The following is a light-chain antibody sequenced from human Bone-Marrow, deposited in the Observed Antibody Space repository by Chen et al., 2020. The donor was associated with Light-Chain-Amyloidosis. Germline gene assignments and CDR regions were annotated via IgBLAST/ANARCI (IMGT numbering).Light chain of an antibody. V-gene: IGLV3-25*03. CDR3: QSADSSGTYEVI. J-gene: IGLJ2*01. CDR2: RDT. Sequence: SYELTQPPPVSASPGQTARITCSGDDLPTKYAYWYQQKPGQAPVLVIPRDTERPSGISERFSGSSSGTTATLTISGVQAEDEADYHCQSADSSGTYEVIFGGGTKLTVL. CDR1: DLPTKY.